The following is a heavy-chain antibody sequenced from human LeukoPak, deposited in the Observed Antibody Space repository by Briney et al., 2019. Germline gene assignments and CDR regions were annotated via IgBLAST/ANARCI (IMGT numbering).Heavy chain of an antibody. CDR3: ARGPIAVANDAFDI. CDR2: IYYSGST. V-gene: IGHV4-59*01. CDR1: GGSISSYY. Sequence: SETLSLTCTVSGGSISSYYWSWIRQPPGKGLEWIGYIYYSGSTNYNPSLKSRVTISVDTSKNQFSLKLSSVTAADTAVYYCARGPIAVANDAFDIWGQGTMVTVSS. D-gene: IGHD6-19*01. J-gene: IGHJ3*02.